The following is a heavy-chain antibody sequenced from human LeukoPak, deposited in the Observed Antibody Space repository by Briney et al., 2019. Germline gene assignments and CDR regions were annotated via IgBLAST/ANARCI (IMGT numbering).Heavy chain of an antibody. Sequence: ASVKVSCKASGYTFTSYGISWVRRGPGQGLEWMGWISAYNGNTNYAQKLQGRATMTTNTSTSTAYIELRSLRSDDTAVYYCARDRPGRLRYFDWLSCWGQGTLVTVSS. V-gene: IGHV1-18*01. CDR1: GYTFTSYG. J-gene: IGHJ4*02. CDR3: ARDRPGRLRYFDWLSC. D-gene: IGHD3-9*01. CDR2: ISAYNGNT.